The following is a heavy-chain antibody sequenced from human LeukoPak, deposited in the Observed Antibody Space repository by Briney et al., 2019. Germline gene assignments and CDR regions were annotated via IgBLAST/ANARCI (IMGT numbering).Heavy chain of an antibody. CDR2: IYTSGST. Sequence: KPSETLSLTCTVSGGSISSYYWSWIRQPAGKGLEWIGRIYTSGSTNYNPSLKSRVTMSVDTSKNQFSLKLSSVTAADTAVYSCARDGYSSSWYWFDPWGQGTLVTVSS. CDR3: ARDGYSSSWYWFDP. D-gene: IGHD6-13*01. J-gene: IGHJ5*02. V-gene: IGHV4-4*07. CDR1: GGSISSYY.